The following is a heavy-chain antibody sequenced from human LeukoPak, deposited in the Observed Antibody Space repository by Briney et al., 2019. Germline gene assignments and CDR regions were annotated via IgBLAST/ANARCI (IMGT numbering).Heavy chain of an antibody. CDR1: GFTFSSYT. D-gene: IGHD2-21*02. CDR2: IADSSRYI. Sequence: GGSLTLSCAASGFTFSSYTMNWVRQAPGKGLEWVSSIADSSRYISYADSVKGRFTISRDNAKKSLYLQMTSLTAEDTAVYYCARDRGAYCGGDCYLGFDYWGRGTLVTVSS. CDR3: ARDRGAYCGGDCYLGFDY. J-gene: IGHJ4*01. V-gene: IGHV3-21*01.